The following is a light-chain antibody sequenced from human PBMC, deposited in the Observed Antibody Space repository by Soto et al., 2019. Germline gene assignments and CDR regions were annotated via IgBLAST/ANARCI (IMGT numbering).Light chain of an antibody. Sequence: DIQMTPSPSSLSASVGDRVTITCRARQSISSYLNWYQQKPGKAPRILIYAASSLQSGVPSRFSGSGSGTDFTLTISSLQPEDFATYFGQQSYSIPPTFGQGPKVEIK. CDR1: QSISSY. CDR2: AAS. CDR3: QQSYSIPPT. V-gene: IGKV1-39*01. J-gene: IGKJ1*01.